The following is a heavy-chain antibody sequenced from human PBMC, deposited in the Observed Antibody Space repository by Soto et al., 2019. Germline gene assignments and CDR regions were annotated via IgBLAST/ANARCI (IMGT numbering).Heavy chain of an antibody. CDR1: GGSISSGGYS. CDR2: IYHSGST. J-gene: IGHJ4*02. CDR3: ARGGQLGLAFDY. Sequence: SETLSLTCAVSGGSISSGGYSWSWIRQPPGKGLEWIGYIYHSGSTYYNPSLKSRVTISVDRSKNQFSLKLSSVTAADTAVYYCARGGQLGLAFDYWGQGTLVTVSS. V-gene: IGHV4-30-2*01. D-gene: IGHD1-7*01.